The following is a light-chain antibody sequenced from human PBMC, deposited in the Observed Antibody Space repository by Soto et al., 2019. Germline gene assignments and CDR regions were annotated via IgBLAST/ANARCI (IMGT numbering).Light chain of an antibody. CDR1: SSDVGGYNY. V-gene: IGLV2-8*01. J-gene: IGLJ2*01. CDR3: SSYAASDSCVV. Sequence: QSALTQPPSASGSPGQSVTISCTGTSSDVGGYNYVSWYQHHPDKAPKLIIYEVYKRPSGVPDRFSGSKSGNTASLTVSGLQAEDEAEYSCSSYAASDSCVVFGGGTKLTVL. CDR2: EVY.